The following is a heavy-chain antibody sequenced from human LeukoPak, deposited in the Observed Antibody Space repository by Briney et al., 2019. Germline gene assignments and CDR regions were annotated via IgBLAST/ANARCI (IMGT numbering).Heavy chain of an antibody. V-gene: IGHV4-39*01. J-gene: IGHJ4*02. D-gene: IGHD5-18*01. CDR1: GGSISSSSYY. Sequence: PPETLSLTCTVSGGSISSSSYYWGWIRQPPGKGLEWIGSIYYSGSTYYNPSLKSRVTISVDTSKNHFSLKLSSVTAANTAVYYCARQVYRYGLLGAFDYWGQGTLVTVSS. CDR3: ARQVYRYGLLGAFDY. CDR2: IYYSGST.